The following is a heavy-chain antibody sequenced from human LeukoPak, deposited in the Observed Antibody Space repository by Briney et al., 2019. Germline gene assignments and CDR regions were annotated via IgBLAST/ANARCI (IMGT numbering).Heavy chain of an antibody. V-gene: IGHV1-46*01. CDR3: ARDWYYGSGSYYAAYYFDY. J-gene: IGHJ4*02. D-gene: IGHD3-10*01. CDR1: GYTFTSYY. Sequence: ASLKVSCKASGYTFTSYYMHWVRQAPGQGLEWMGIINPSGGSTSYAQKFQGRVTMTRDTSTSTVYMELSSLRSEDTAVYYCARDWYYGSGSYYAAYYFDYWGQGTLVTVSS. CDR2: INPSGGST.